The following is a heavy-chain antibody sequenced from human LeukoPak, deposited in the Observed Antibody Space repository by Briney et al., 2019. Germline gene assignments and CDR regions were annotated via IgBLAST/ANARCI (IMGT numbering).Heavy chain of an antibody. D-gene: IGHD6-19*01. CDR2: INQDGSEK. V-gene: IGHV3-7*03. CDR3: ARDHSGGWYAVLDY. J-gene: IGHJ4*02. Sequence: PGGSLRLSCAASGFTFNSYWMSWVRQAPGKWLEWVANINQDGSEKYYVDSVKGRFTISRDSAKNSLYLQMHSLRADDTAVYYCARDHSGGWYAVLDYWGQGTLVTVSS. CDR1: GFTFNSYW.